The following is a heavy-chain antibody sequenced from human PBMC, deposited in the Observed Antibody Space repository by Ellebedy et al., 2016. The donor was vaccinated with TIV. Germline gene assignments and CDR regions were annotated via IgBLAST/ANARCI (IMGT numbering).Heavy chain of an antibody. V-gene: IGHV4-39*07. D-gene: IGHD6-13*01. CDR1: GGSISSSSYY. J-gene: IGHJ5*02. CDR3: ARALYSSSWYSSNNWFDP. CDR2: IYYSGTT. Sequence: SETLSLXCTVSGGSISSSSYYWGWIRQPPGKGLEWIGSIYYSGTTNYNPSLKSRVTISIDTSKDQFSLKLSSVTAADTAVYYCARALYSSSWYSSNNWFDPWGQGTLVTVSS.